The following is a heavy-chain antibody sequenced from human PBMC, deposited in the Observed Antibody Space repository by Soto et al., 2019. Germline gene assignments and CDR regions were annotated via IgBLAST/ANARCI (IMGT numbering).Heavy chain of an antibody. V-gene: IGHV3-23*01. CDR3: AKDDINIVVGPSSDY. D-gene: IGHD2-15*01. Sequence: EVQLLESGGGLVQPGGSLRLSCAASGFTFSSYAMSWVRQAPGKGLEWVSAISGSGGSTYYADSVKGRFTISRDNSKDTLYLQMNSLRAEDTAVYYCAKDDINIVVGPSSDYWGQGTLVTVSS. CDR1: GFTFSSYA. CDR2: ISGSGGST. J-gene: IGHJ4*02.